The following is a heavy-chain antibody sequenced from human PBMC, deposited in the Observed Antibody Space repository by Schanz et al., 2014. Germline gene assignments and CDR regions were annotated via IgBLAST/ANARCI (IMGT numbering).Heavy chain of an antibody. CDR2: VSSDGNND. V-gene: IGHV3-30*03. CDR3: ARIGGSVFDY. D-gene: IGHD3-10*01. Sequence: VHLLESGGGLVEPGGSLRLSCATSGFSLDIFAVSWVRQAPGKGLEWVALVSSDGNNDYYTDSVKGRFTISRDNSKTTVHLQMNSLRAEDTAVYYCARIGGSVFDYGAQGTLVTVSS. J-gene: IGHJ4*02. CDR1: GFSLDIFA.